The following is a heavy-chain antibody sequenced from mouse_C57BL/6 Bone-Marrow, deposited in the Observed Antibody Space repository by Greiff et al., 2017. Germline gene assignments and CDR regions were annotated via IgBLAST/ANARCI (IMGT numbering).Heavy chain of an antibody. J-gene: IGHJ2*01. CDR3: AIHPHYYGSYYFDY. D-gene: IGHD1-1*01. Sequence: QVQLKQPGAELVKPGASVKVSCKASGYTFTSYWMHWVKQRPGQGLEWIGRMHPSDSDTNYNQKFKGKATLTVDKSSSTAYMQLSRLTSEDSAVYYCAIHPHYYGSYYFDYWGQGTTLTVSS. CDR1: GYTFTSYW. V-gene: IGHV1-74*01. CDR2: MHPSDSDT.